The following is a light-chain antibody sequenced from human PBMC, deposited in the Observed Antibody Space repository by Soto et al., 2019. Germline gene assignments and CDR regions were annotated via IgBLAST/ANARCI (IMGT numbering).Light chain of an antibody. CDR3: QSYDISLHNYV. J-gene: IGLJ1*01. CDR2: GDN. V-gene: IGLV1-40*01. Sequence: QSVLTQPPSVSGAPGQRVSTSCTGRTPNIGAPYDVPWYQHLPGTAPKLLIYGDNNRPSGVPARLSGSKSGTSASLAITRLQAEDEADYYCQSYDISLHNYVFGTGTKV. CDR1: TPNIGAPYD.